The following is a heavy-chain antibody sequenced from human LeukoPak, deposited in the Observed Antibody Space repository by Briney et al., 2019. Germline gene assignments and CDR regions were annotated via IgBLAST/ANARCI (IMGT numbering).Heavy chain of an antibody. CDR2: IYYSGST. CDR3: ARDRGYSYAFDY. J-gene: IGHJ4*02. V-gene: IGHV4-59*01. D-gene: IGHD5-18*01. Sequence: SETLSLTCTVSGGSISSYYWSWIRQPPGKGLEWIGYIYYSGSTNYNPSLKSRVTISVDTSKNQISLKLSSVTAADTAVYYCARDRGYSYAFDYWGQGTLVTVS. CDR1: GGSISSYY.